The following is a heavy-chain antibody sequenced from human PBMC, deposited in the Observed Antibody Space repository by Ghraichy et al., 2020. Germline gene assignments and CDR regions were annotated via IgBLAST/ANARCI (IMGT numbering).Heavy chain of an antibody. D-gene: IGHD2-2*01. CDR2: INHSGST. J-gene: IGHJ6*02. CDR1: GGSFSGYY. V-gene: IGHV4-34*01. Sequence: SQTLSLTCAVYGGSFSGYYWSWIRQPPGKGLEWIGEINHSGSTNYNPSLKSRVTISVDTSKNQFSLKLSSVTAADTAVYYCARGQLFRYQLLRGGMDVWGQGTTVTVSS. CDR3: ARGQLFRYQLLRGGMDV.